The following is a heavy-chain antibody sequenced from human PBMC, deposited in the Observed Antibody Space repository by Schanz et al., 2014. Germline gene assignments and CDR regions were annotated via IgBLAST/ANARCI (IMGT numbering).Heavy chain of an antibody. CDR3: ARELPGVVAFDF. J-gene: IGHJ3*01. D-gene: IGHD7-27*01. V-gene: IGHV3-33*01. CDR2: IWSDGTNE. CDR1: GFIFRSFG. Sequence: QGQLVESGGGVVQPGKSLRLSCATSGFIFRSFGIHWVRQAPGKGLEWVAVIWSDGTNEYYADSVKGRFTISGDSSKYTVYLQMNSLRADDTAVYYCARELPGVVAFDFWGQGTMVTVSS.